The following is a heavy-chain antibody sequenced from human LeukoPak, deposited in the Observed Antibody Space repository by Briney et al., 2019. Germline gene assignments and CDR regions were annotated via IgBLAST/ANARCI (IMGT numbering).Heavy chain of an antibody. D-gene: IGHD1-26*01. J-gene: IGHJ4*02. CDR1: GFTFSSYD. V-gene: IGHV3-13*04. CDR2: IGTAGDT. CDR3: ARTSGTYYEFDY. Sequence: GGSLRLSCAASGFTFSSYDMHWVRQATGKGLEWVSAIGTAGDTYYPGSVKGRFTISRENAKNSLYLQMNSLRAGDTAVYYCARTSGTYYEFDYWGQGTLVTVSS.